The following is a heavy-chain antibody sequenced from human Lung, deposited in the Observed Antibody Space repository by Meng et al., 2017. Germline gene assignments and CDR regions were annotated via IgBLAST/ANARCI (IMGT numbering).Heavy chain of an antibody. CDR2: INHSGST. CDR3: ARGPTTMAHDFDY. Sequence: QLQLQEGGAGLLKPSETLFLTCVVSGGSFSDYYWSWIRQPPGKGLEWIGEINHSGSTNYNPSLESRATISVDTSQNNLSLKLSSVTAADSAVYYCARGPTTMAHDFDYWGQGTLVTVFS. J-gene: IGHJ4*02. D-gene: IGHD4-11*01. V-gene: IGHV4-34*01. CDR1: GGSFSDYY.